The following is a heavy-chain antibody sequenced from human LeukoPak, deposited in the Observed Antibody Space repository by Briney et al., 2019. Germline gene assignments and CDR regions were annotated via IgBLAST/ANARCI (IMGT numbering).Heavy chain of an antibody. Sequence: ASVKVSCKASGYTFTGYYMHWVRQAPGQGLEWMGWINPNSGGTNYAQKFQGRVTMTRDTSISTAYMELSRLRSDDTAVYYCARSGVFTKHVTERTFDYWGQGTLVTVSS. CDR3: ARSGVFTKHVTERTFDY. CDR1: GYTFTGYY. D-gene: IGHD3-3*01. CDR2: INPNSGGT. V-gene: IGHV1-2*02. J-gene: IGHJ4*02.